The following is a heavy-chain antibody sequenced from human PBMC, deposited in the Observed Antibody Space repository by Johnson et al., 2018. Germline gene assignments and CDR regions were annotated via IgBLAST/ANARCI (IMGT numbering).Heavy chain of an antibody. CDR3: ARYGGNGDAVDI. Sequence: QVQLVQSGAEVKKPGASVKVSCKASGYTFTSYYMHWVRQAPGQGLAWMGIINPSGGSTSYATKFPGRVTMTRDTSTSTVYMELSSRRSEDTAVYYCARYGGNGDAVDIWGQGTMVTVSS. CDR2: INPSGGST. J-gene: IGHJ3*02. CDR1: GYTFTSYY. V-gene: IGHV1-46*01. D-gene: IGHD4-23*01.